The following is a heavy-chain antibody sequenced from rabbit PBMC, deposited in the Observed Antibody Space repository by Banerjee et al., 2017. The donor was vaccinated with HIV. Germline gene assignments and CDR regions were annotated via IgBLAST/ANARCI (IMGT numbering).Heavy chain of an antibody. V-gene: IGHV1S45*01. J-gene: IGHJ3*01. CDR2: IDAISDDT. CDR3: ARDRPKSSGYLFDF. D-gene: IGHD1-1*01. CDR1: GFSFSNGNG. Sequence: QEQLEASGGDLVPPTGSLPLTCTASGFSFSNGNGMCWVRRAPGEGREGIECIDAISDDTVYATWAKGRFTISMTSSTTVMLQMTSRTAADTATYFCARDRPKSSGYLFDFWGQGTLVTVS.